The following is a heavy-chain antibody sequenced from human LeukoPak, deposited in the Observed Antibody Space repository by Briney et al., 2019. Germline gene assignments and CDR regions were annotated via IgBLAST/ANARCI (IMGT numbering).Heavy chain of an antibody. CDR3: ASLLVGMATIDFDY. Sequence: AAVKVSCKASGGTFRSYAIRWVRQAPGQGGEGMGRIIPICGTANYAQKVQGRVTITTDESTSTAYMQLSSLRSEDTAVYYCASLLVGMATIDFDYWGQGTLVTVSS. J-gene: IGHJ4*02. D-gene: IGHD5-12*01. V-gene: IGHV1-69*05. CDR2: IIPICGTA. CDR1: GGTFRSYA.